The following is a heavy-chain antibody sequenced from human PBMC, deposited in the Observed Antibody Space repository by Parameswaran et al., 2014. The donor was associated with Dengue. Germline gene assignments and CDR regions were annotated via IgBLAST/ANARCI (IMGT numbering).Heavy chain of an antibody. CDR3: ARLGIAGMTPKRDLFDY. D-gene: IGHD6-13*01. J-gene: IGHJ4*02. V-gene: IGHV4-34*01. CDR2: INHSGST. Sequence: PGKGLEWIGEINHSGSTNYNPSLKSRVTISVDTSKNQFSLKLSSVTAADTAVYYCARLGIAGMTPKRDLFDYWGQGTLVTVSS.